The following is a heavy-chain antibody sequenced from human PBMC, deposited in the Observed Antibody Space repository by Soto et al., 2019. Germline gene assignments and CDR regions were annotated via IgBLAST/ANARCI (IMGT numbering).Heavy chain of an antibody. D-gene: IGHD3-10*01. CDR2: IMYSGYS. CDR1: GDSLTNYY. CDR3: ARHGFGPLHGLVDV. V-gene: IGHV4-59*08. J-gene: IGHJ6*02. Sequence: QVQLQESGPGLVKPSETLSLTCTVSGDSLTNYYCSWFRQPPGKGLEWIGYIMYSGYSAYNLSLKSAVTISIDTSKTQFSLMLESVTATDTAVYYCARHGFGPLHGLVDVWGQGTTVIVSS.